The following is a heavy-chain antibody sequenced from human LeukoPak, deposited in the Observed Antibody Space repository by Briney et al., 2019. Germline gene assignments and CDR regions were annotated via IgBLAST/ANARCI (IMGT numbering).Heavy chain of an antibody. Sequence: GGSLRLSCAASGFTVSTSYMSWVRQAPGKGLEWVSVIDSGGSTNYADSVKGRFTISRDNSKNTLYFQMNSLRAEDTAVYYCARDGSGSDKLDWGQGTLVTVAS. J-gene: IGHJ4*02. CDR2: IDSGGST. D-gene: IGHD3-10*01. CDR3: ARDGSGSDKLD. CDR1: GFTVSTSY. V-gene: IGHV3-53*01.